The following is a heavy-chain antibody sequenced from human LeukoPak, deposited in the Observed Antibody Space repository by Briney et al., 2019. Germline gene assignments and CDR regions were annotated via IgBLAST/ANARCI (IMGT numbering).Heavy chain of an antibody. D-gene: IGHD4-11*01. V-gene: IGHV3-23*01. CDR2: FKTNSGQV. Sequence: GGSLRLSCVASGFTFSDYAMNWVRQAPGKGLEWVSTFKTNSGQVYYAESVRGRFTISRYNSKNTVYLQMSSLRVEDTALYYCARSVPDYTRFDYWGQGALVTVSP. CDR1: GFTFSDYA. CDR3: ARSVPDYTRFDY. J-gene: IGHJ4*02.